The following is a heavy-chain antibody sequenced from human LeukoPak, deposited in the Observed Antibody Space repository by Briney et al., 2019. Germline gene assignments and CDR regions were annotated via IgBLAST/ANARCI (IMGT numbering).Heavy chain of an antibody. V-gene: IGHV3-7*01. CDR1: GFTLSNYW. D-gene: IGHD5-18*01. J-gene: IGHJ4*02. Sequence: PGGSLRLSCAASGFTLSNYWMSWVRQTPGKGPEWVANIRPDGNEMYYVDSVKGRFTISRDNARNSLYLQMHSLRAEDTAVYYCARVGRGYSYMWPFDYWGQGTLVTVSS. CDR2: IRPDGNEM. CDR3: ARVGRGYSYMWPFDY.